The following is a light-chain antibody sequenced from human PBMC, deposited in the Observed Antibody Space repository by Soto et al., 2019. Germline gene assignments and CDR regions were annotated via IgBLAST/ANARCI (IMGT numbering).Light chain of an antibody. CDR1: QRVLYSSNNKNY. Sequence: DIVMTQSPDSLAVSLGERATINCKSSQRVLYSSNNKNYLAWYQQKPGQPPKLLIYLASTRESGVTDRFSCSGSGTDFTLADSSLQAEDGAVYYCQQDYSTPPTVGQGTKVEIK. V-gene: IGKV4-1*01. J-gene: IGKJ1*01. CDR2: LAS. CDR3: QQDYSTPPT.